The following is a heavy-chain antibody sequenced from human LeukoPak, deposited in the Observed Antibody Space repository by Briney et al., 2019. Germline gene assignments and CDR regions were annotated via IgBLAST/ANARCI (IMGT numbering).Heavy chain of an antibody. Sequence: GGSLRLSCAASGFTFSSYGMHWVRRAPGKGLEWVSVIYSGGDTYYADSVKGRFTISRDNSKNTLYLQMNSLRVEDTAVYYCARDRGAYYYETGYWGQGILVTVSS. CDR1: GFTFSSYG. CDR3: ARDRGAYYYETGY. V-gene: IGHV3-66*01. CDR2: IYSGGDT. D-gene: IGHD3-22*01. J-gene: IGHJ4*02.